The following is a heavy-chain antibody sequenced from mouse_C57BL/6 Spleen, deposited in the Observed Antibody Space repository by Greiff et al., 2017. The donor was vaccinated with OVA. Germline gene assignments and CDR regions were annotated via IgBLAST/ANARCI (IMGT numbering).Heavy chain of an antibody. CDR3: ARIGVLLRSVGDY. J-gene: IGHJ4*01. Sequence: QVQLPQPGAELVEPGASVKMSCKASGYTFTSYWITWVKQRPGQGLEWIGDIYPGSGSTNYNEKFKSKATLTVDTSSSTAYMQLSSLTSEDSAVYYCARIGVLLRSVGDYWGQGTSVTVSS. V-gene: IGHV1-55*01. CDR1: GYTFTSYW. CDR2: IYPGSGST. D-gene: IGHD1-1*01.